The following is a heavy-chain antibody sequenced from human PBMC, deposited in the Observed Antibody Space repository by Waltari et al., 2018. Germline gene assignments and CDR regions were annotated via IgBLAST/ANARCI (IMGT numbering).Heavy chain of an antibody. CDR2: IYSGGST. Sequence: EVQLLESGGGLVQPGGSLRLSCAASGFTFSSYAMSWVRQAPGKGLEGVSVIYSGGSTYYADSVKGRFTISRDNSKNTLYLQMNSLRAEDTAVYYCAKVRELLLAQHWGQGTLVTVSS. CDR3: AKVRELLLAQH. CDR1: GFTFSSYA. D-gene: IGHD1-26*01. J-gene: IGHJ1*01. V-gene: IGHV3-23*03.